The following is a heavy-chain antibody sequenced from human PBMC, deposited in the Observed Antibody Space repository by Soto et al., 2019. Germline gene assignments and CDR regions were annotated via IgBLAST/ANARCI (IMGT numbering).Heavy chain of an antibody. CDR2: INAGNGNT. D-gene: IGHD3-22*01. V-gene: IGHV1-3*01. CDR3: AGNTYYYDSSGYWNDAFDI. J-gene: IGHJ3*02. CDR1: GYTFTSYA. Sequence: ASVKVSCKASGYTFTSYAMHWVRQAPGQRLEWMGWINAGNGNTKYSQKFQGRVTITRDTSASTAYMELSSLRSEDTAVYYCAGNTYYYDSSGYWNDAFDIWGQGKMVTVSS.